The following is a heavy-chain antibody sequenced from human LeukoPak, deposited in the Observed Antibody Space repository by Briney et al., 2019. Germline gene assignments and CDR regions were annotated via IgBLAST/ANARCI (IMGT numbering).Heavy chain of an antibody. V-gene: IGHV3-30*18. J-gene: IGHJ4*02. CDR3: AKGRPYPAVGSSHFDY. CDR1: GFTFSSYG. Sequence: GGSLRLSCAASGFTFSSYGMHWVRQAPGKGLEWVAVISYDGSNKCYADSVKGRFTISRDNSKNTLYLQMNSLRAEDTAVYYCAKGRPYPAVGSSHFDYWGQGTLVTVSS. D-gene: IGHD3-10*01. CDR2: ISYDGSNK.